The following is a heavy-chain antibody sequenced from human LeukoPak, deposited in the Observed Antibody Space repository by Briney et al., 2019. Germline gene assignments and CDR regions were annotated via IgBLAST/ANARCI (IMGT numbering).Heavy chain of an antibody. CDR2: VNPNSGNT. CDR3: ARTADYDILTGFPLYYMDV. J-gene: IGHJ6*03. CDR1: GYTFTSYD. Sequence: GASVKVSCKASGYTFTSYDINWVRQATGHGLEWMGWVNPNSGNTGYAQKFQGRVTMTRNTSISTAYMELSSLRSEDTAVYYCARTADYDILTGFPLYYMDVWGKGTMVTISS. V-gene: IGHV1-8*01. D-gene: IGHD3-9*01.